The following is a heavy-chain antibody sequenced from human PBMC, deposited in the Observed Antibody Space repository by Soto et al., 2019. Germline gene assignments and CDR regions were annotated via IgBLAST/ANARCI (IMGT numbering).Heavy chain of an antibody. CDR2: IIPISAPA. CDR1: GGTFSNYA. J-gene: IGHJ4*02. CDR3: ARDRPIAALDY. D-gene: IGHD6-13*01. V-gene: IGHV1-69*13. Sequence: ASVKVSCKASGGTFSNYAISWVRQAPGQGLEWMGGIIPISAPANYAQKFQGRITIAADESTSTAYMELRSLRSDDTAVYYCARDRPIAALDYWGQGTLVTVSS.